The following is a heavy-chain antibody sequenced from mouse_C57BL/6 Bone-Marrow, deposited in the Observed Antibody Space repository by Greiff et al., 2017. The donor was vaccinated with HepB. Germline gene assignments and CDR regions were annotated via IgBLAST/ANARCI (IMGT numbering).Heavy chain of an antibody. V-gene: IGHV1-53*01. CDR2: INPSNGGT. CDR3: ARGYYSNYVFAY. D-gene: IGHD2-5*01. CDR1: GCTFTSYW. J-gene: IGHJ3*01. Sequence: VQLQQPGTELVKPGASVKLSCKASGCTFTSYWMHWVKQRPGQGLEWIGNINPSNGGTNYNEKFKSKATLTVDKSSSTAYMQLSSLTSEDSAVSYCARGYYSNYVFAYWGQGTLVTVSA.